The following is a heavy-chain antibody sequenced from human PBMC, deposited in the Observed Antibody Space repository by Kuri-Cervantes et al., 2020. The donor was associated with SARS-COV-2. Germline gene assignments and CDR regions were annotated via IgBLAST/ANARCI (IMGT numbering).Heavy chain of an antibody. CDR1: GFNFSRTD. D-gene: IGHD3-16*02. J-gene: IGHJ3*02. CDR3: ARRGGYLPPDAFDI. Sequence: GESLKISCAASGFNFSRTDMHWVRQAPGKGLEWVAVISYDGKRKKCIGSGKGRFTISRDNAKNSLYVQMNSLRAEDTAVYYCARRGGYLPPDAFDIWGQGTMVTVSS. V-gene: IGHV3-30*03. CDR2: ISYDGKRK.